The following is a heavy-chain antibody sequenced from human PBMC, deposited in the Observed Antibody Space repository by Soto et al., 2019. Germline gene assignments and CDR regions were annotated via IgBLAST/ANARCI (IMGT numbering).Heavy chain of an antibody. CDR1: GIPVSSNY. J-gene: IGHJ6*02. CDR3: ARDGPYYYASRMDV. CDR2: LHNGGDT. Sequence: EVQLVESGGGLVQPGGSLRLSCVASGIPVSSNYMTWVRQAPGKGLEWVSVLHNGGDTYYANSVKGRFTISRHDSTNTVFLQMNSLTAEDTAVYYCARDGPYYYASRMDVWGQGTTVTVSS. V-gene: IGHV3-53*04. D-gene: IGHD3-10*01.